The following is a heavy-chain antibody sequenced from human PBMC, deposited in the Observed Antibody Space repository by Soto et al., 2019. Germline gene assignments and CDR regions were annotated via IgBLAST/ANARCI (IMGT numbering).Heavy chain of an antibody. CDR3: ARVPVEMATIGYYYSYGVDV. CDR2: IFYSENT. Sequence: SETLSLTCTVSGDSVTSGSHCWVGIRQRPWNGLEYIGYIFYSENTSYHPSLKSRVTISVDTSKNQFSLKLSSVTAADTALYYCARVPVEMATIGYYYSYGVDVWGQGTTVTVSS. CDR1: GDSVTSGSHC. D-gene: IGHD5-12*01. V-gene: IGHV4-61*01. J-gene: IGHJ6*02.